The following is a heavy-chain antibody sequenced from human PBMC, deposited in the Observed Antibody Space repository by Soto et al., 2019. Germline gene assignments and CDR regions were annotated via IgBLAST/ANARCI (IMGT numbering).Heavy chain of an antibody. Sequence: GASVKVSCKASGYTFTSYAMHWVRQAPGQRLEWMGWINAGNGNTKYSQKFQGRVTITRDTSASTAYMELSSLRSEDTAVYYCARGGEWWSQQANRFDPWGQGTLVTVSS. D-gene: IGHD2-15*01. CDR3: ARGGEWWSQQANRFDP. CDR2: INAGNGNT. V-gene: IGHV1-3*01. CDR1: GYTFTSYA. J-gene: IGHJ5*02.